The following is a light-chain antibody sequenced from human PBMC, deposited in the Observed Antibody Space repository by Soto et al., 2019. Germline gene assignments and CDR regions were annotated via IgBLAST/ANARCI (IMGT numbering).Light chain of an antibody. CDR3: QHYGASSWT. V-gene: IGKV3-20*01. CDR1: QSVSSSF. CDR2: GAS. Sequence: EIVLTQAPGTLSLSPGERATLSCRASQSVSSSFLAWYQQKPGQAPRLLIYGASTRTTGIPDRFSGGGSGSDFPLTIGRLEPEDSAVYYCQHYGASSWTFGQGTKVDIK. J-gene: IGKJ1*01.